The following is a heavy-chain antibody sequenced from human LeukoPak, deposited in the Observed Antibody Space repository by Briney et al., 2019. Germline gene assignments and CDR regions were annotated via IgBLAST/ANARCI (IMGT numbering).Heavy chain of an antibody. J-gene: IGHJ4*02. CDR2: ISGSGGST. CDR1: GFTFDDYT. D-gene: IGHD4-17*01. CDR3: AKGDNYGDQYFDY. Sequence: GGSLRLSCAASGFTFDDYTMHWVRQAPGKGLEWVSAISGSGGSTYYADSVKGRFTISRDNSKNTLYLQMNSLRAEDTAVYYCAKGDNYGDQYFDYWGQGTLVTVSS. V-gene: IGHV3-23*01.